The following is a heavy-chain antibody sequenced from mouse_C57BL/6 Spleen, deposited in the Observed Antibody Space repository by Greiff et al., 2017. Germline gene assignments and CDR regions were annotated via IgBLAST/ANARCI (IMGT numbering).Heavy chain of an antibody. Sequence: QVQLKESGPELVKPGASVKISCKASGYAFSSSWMNWVKQRPGKGLEWIGRIYPGDGDTTYNGKFKGKATLTADKSSSTAYMQLSSLTSEDSAVYFCARDGYYYGSSYAMDYWGQGTSVTVSS. CDR2: IYPGDGDT. CDR1: GYAFSSSW. V-gene: IGHV1-82*01. D-gene: IGHD1-1*01. CDR3: ARDGYYYGSSYAMDY. J-gene: IGHJ4*01.